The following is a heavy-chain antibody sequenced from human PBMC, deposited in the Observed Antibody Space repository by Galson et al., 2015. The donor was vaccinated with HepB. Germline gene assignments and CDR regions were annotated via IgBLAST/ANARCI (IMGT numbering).Heavy chain of an antibody. CDR2: ISWDAVST. V-gene: IGHV3-43*01. CDR1: GFTFHDHT. CDR3: TRGSQSSGWYASDY. Sequence: SLRLSCPDSGFTFHDHTMQWVRQAPGKGLEWISLISWDAVSTDNADSVKGRFAISRDNNKNSLYLQMNSLKTEDTAFYYCTRGSQSSGWYASDYWGQGTLVIVSS. J-gene: IGHJ4*02. D-gene: IGHD6-19*01.